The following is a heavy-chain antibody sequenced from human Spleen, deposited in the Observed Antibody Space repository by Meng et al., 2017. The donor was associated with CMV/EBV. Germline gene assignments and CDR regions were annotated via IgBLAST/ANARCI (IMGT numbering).Heavy chain of an antibody. CDR3: AGYYDFWGGPPF. CDR1: GGSISSYY. Sequence: SETLSLTCTVSGGSISSYYWSWIRQPPGKGLEWIGYIYYSGSTNYNPSLKSRVTTSVDTSKNQISLNLNSVTAADTAVYYCAGYYDFWGGPPFWGQGTLVTVSS. CDR2: IYYSGST. V-gene: IGHV4-59*08. D-gene: IGHD3-3*01. J-gene: IGHJ4*02.